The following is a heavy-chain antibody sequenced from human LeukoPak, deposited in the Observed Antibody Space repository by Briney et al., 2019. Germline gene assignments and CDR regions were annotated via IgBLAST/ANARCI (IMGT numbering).Heavy chain of an antibody. J-gene: IGHJ4*02. CDR2: IYDSGST. CDR1: GDSMSGYY. V-gene: IGHV4-59*01. D-gene: IGHD3-22*01. Sequence: SETLSLTCTVSGDSMSGYYWSWIRQPPGKGLEWIGNIYDSGSTNYNPSLKSRLTISVDTSKNQCSLKLSSVTAADTAVYYCARQSISGSSLSYFDYWGQGTLVNVSS. CDR3: ARQSISGSSLSYFDY.